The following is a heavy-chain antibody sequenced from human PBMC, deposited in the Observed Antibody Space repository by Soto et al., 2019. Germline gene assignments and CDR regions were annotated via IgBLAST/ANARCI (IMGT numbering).Heavy chain of an antibody. Sequence: QVQLQQWGAGLLKPSETLSLTCAVYGGSFSGYYWSWIRQPPGKGLEWIGEINHSGSTNYNPSLKSRVTISVDTSKNQFSLKLSSVTAADTAVYYCARHYQLPYPLDYWGQGTLVTVSS. V-gene: IGHV4-34*01. J-gene: IGHJ4*02. CDR3: ARHYQLPYPLDY. CDR1: GGSFSGYY. CDR2: INHSGST. D-gene: IGHD2-2*01.